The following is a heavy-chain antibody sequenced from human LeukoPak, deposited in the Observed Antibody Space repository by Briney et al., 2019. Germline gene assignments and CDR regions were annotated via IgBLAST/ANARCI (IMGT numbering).Heavy chain of an antibody. CDR1: GYSISGGYY. J-gene: IGHJ4*02. V-gene: IGHV4-38-2*02. CDR2: IYHSGST. Sequence: SETLSLTCTVSGYSISGGYYWGWIRQPPGKGLEWIGSIYHSGSTYYNPSLKSRVTISVDTSKNQFSLKLSSVTAADTAVYYCARDSSAFDYRGQGTLVTVSS. CDR3: ARDSSAFDY. D-gene: IGHD6-25*01.